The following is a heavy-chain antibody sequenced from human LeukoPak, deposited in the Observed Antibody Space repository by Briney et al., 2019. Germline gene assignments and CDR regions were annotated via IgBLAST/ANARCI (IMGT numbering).Heavy chain of an antibody. CDR3: ARLRGGYYGSGSYYKGGNYYYYYMDV. Sequence: SETLSLTCAVYGGSFSGYYWSWIRQPPGKGLEWIGEINHSGSTNYNPSLKSRVTISVDTSKNQFSLKLSSVTAADTAVYYCARLRGGYYGSGSYYKGGNYYYYYMDVWGKGTTVTISS. D-gene: IGHD3-10*01. V-gene: IGHV4-34*01. CDR2: INHSGST. CDR1: GGSFSGYY. J-gene: IGHJ6*03.